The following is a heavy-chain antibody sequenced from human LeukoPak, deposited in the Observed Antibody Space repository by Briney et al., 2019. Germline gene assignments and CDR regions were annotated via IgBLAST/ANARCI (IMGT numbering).Heavy chain of an antibody. CDR1: GGSFSGYY. V-gene: IGHV4-34*01. CDR2: INHSGST. Sequence: SETLSLTCAVYGGSFSGYYWSWIRQPPGKGLEWIGEINHSGSTNYNPSLKSRVTISVDTSKNQFSLKLSSVTAADTAVYYCARHFGTADNFDYWGQGTLLIVSS. D-gene: IGHD2-21*02. CDR3: ARHFGTADNFDY. J-gene: IGHJ4*02.